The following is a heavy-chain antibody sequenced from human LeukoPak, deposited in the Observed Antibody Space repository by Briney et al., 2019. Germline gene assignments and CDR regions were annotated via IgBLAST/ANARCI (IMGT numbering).Heavy chain of an antibody. Sequence: GASVKVSCKASGYTFTSYGINWVRQATGQGLAWMGWMNPNSGNTGYAQKFQGRVTMTRNTSISTAYMELSSLRSEDTAVYYCARRGIGKLHFDYWGQGTLVTVSS. CDR1: GYTFTSYG. J-gene: IGHJ4*02. V-gene: IGHV1-8*02. D-gene: IGHD4-23*01. CDR2: MNPNSGNT. CDR3: ARRGIGKLHFDY.